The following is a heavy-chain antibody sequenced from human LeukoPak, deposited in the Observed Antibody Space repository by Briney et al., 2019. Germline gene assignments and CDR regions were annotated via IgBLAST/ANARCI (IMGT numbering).Heavy chain of an antibody. D-gene: IGHD3-22*01. Sequence: GGSLRLSCAASRFTFSSYAMSWVRQAPGKGLEWVSAISGSGGSTYYADSVKGRFTISRDNSKNTLYLQMNSLRAEDTAVYYCAKESYYYDSSGYRYYFDYWGQGTLVTVSS. CDR2: ISGSGGST. CDR3: AKESYYYDSSGYRYYFDY. CDR1: RFTFSSYA. J-gene: IGHJ4*02. V-gene: IGHV3-23*01.